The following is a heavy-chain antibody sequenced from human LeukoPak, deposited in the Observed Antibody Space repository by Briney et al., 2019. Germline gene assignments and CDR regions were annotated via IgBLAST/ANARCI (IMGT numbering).Heavy chain of an antibody. V-gene: IGHV7-4-1*02. D-gene: IGHD3-10*01. Sequence: GASVKVSCKASGYTFTSYGISWARQAPGQGLEWMGWINTKTGNPTYAQGFTGRFVFSLDTSVSTAYLQISSLKADDTAVYYCARGSGTYPFLYYWFDPWGQGTLVTVSS. CDR1: GYTFTSYG. J-gene: IGHJ5*02. CDR2: INTKTGNP. CDR3: ARGSGTYPFLYYWFDP.